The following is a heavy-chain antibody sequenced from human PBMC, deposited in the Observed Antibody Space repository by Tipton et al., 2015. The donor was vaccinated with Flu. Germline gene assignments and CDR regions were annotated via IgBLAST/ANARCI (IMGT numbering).Heavy chain of an antibody. J-gene: IGHJ6*02. CDR3: ARGPQVPVWPYYCGMDV. CDR2: IYGGGTT. V-gene: IGHV3-53*01. Sequence: SLRLSCAASGFTVTSSYMSWVRQAPGKGLEWVSVIYGGGTTDYADSVKGRFTISRDKSKNALYRQMSSLRAEDTAVYYCARGPQVPVWPYYCGMDVWGQGTTVTVSS. D-gene: IGHD2-2*01. CDR1: GFTVTSSY.